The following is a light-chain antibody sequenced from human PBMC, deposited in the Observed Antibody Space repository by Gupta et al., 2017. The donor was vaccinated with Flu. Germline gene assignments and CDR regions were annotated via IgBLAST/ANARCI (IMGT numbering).Light chain of an antibody. CDR1: QRIDTC. V-gene: IGKV1-5*03. CDR3: QQYKSHPWR. CDR2: EAS. Sequence: PATLVPSAADTVSLTRRASQRIDTCLAWSQQKPGTAPKLLIYEASTLQGGVPSRFSGSGSGTEFSLTINSLQPDDFATYYCQQYKSHPWRFGPGTKLDIK. J-gene: IGKJ1*01.